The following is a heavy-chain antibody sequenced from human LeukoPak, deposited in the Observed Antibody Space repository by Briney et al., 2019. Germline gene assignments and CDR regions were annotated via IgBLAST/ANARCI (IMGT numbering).Heavy chain of an antibody. CDR2: INTNTGNP. CDR3: ARGGSAYYYDSSGYYPYFDY. D-gene: IGHD3-22*01. V-gene: IGHV7-4-1*02. Sequence: ASVKVSCKASGGTFSSYAISWVRQAPGQGLEWMGWINTNTGNPTYAQGFTGRFVFSLDTSVSTAYLQISSLKAEDTAVYYCARGGSAYYYDSSGYYPYFDYWGQGTLVTVSS. J-gene: IGHJ4*02. CDR1: GGTFSSYA.